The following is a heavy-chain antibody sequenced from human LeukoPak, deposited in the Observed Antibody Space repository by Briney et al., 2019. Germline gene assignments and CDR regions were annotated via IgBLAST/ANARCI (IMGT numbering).Heavy chain of an antibody. J-gene: IGHJ5*01. Sequence: SVKVSCKATGYTFTSYGISWVRQAPGQGLEWMGRIIPIFGIANYAQKFQGRVTITADKSTSTAYMELSSLRSEDTAVYYCARATRGIKDDFWSGFNWFDPWGQGTLVTVSS. CDR1: GYTFTSYG. CDR2: IIPIFGIA. D-gene: IGHD3-3*01. V-gene: IGHV1-69*04. CDR3: ARATRGIKDDFWSGFNWFDP.